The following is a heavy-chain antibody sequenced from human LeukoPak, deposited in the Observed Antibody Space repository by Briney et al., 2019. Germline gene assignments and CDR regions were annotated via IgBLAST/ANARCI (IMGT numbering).Heavy chain of an antibody. CDR2: MNPNSGNT. Sequence: GASVKVSCKASGGTFSSYAISWVRQATGQGLEWMGWMNPNSGNTGYAQKFQGRVTMTRNTSISTAYMELSSLRSEDTAVYYCATSRDGGYYDSSGYEDYWGQGTLVTVSS. J-gene: IGHJ4*02. V-gene: IGHV1-8*02. CDR3: ATSRDGGYYDSSGYEDY. D-gene: IGHD3-22*01. CDR1: GGTFSSYA.